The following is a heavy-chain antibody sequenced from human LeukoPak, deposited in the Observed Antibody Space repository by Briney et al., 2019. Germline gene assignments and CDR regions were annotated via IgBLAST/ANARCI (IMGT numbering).Heavy chain of an antibody. V-gene: IGHV4-39*01. CDR3: ARLGRDGYNYFHSGDAFDI. J-gene: IGHJ3*02. D-gene: IGHD5-24*01. CDR2: IYYSGST. CDR1: GGSISSSSYY. Sequence: PSETLSLTCTVSGGSISSSSYYWGWIRQPPGKGLEWIGSIYYSGSTYYNPSLKSRVTISVDTSKNQFSLKLSSATAADTAVYYCARLGRDGYNYFHSGDAFDIWGQGTMVTVSS.